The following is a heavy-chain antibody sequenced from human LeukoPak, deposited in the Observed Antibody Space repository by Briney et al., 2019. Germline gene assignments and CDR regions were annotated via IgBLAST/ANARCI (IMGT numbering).Heavy chain of an antibody. D-gene: IGHD6-19*01. Sequence: PGGSLRLSCAASGFTFNTYTMNWVRQAPGKGLEWVSYISGSSGIIDYADSVRGRFTISRDNAKNSLYLQMNSLRAEDTAVYYCASASIAVAGADYWGQGTLVTVSS. CDR3: ASASIAVAGADY. CDR2: ISGSSGII. V-gene: IGHV3-48*01. J-gene: IGHJ4*02. CDR1: GFTFNTYT.